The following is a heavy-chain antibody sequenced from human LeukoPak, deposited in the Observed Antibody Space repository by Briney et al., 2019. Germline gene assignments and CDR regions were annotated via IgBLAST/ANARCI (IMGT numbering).Heavy chain of an antibody. CDR3: ARNCSRTSCSGTFDI. CDR2: IYYSGST. D-gene: IGHD2-2*01. CDR1: NGSISSSRYY. J-gene: IGHJ3*02. Sequence: SETLSLTCTVSNGSISSSRYYWAWIRQPPGKGLEWIGSIYYSGSTHYNPSQKSRVTISVDTSKNQFFLRLSSGTAADTGVYYCARNCSRTSCSGTFDIWGRGTMVTVSS. V-gene: IGHV4-39*01.